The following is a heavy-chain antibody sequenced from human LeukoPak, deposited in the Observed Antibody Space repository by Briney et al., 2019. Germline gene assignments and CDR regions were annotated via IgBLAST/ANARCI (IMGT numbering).Heavy chain of an antibody. CDR2: INHSGST. CDR3: AKAGETYYYGSGSYYSGWFDP. CDR1: GGSFSSYY. J-gene: IGHJ5*02. V-gene: IGHV4-34*01. Sequence: SETLSLTCGVSGGSFSSYYWSWIRQPPGKGLEWIGEINHSGSTNYNPSLKSRVTISVDTSKNQFSLKLSSVTAADTAVYYCAKAGETYYYGSGSYYSGWFDPWGQGTLVTVSS. D-gene: IGHD3-10*01.